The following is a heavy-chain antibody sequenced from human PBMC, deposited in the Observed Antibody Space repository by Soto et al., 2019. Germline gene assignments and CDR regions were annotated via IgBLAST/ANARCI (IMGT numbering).Heavy chain of an antibody. CDR2: ISYDGSNK. D-gene: IGHD2-2*02. J-gene: IGHJ6*02. V-gene: IGHV3-30*03. CDR3: ASGYCSSTSCYTPDPYYYYGMDV. Sequence: GGSLRLSCAASGFTFSSYGMHWVRQAPGKGLEWVAVISYDGSNKYYADSVKGRFTISRDNSKNTLYLQMNSLRAEDTAVYYCASGYCSSTSCYTPDPYYYYGMDVWGQGTTVTVSS. CDR1: GFTFSSYG.